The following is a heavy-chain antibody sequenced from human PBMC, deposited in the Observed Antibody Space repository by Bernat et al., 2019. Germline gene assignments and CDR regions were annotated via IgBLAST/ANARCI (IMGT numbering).Heavy chain of an antibody. V-gene: IGHV1-3*01. D-gene: IGHD6-13*01. J-gene: IGHJ4*02. Sequence: QVQLVQSGAEVKKPGASVKVSCKASGYTRYTFSRYAMHWVRQDSGQWLEWMGWINAGNGNTKYSQKFQGRVTITRDESASTAYMELSSLRSEDTAVYYCATQEASADRSYYFDYWGQGTLVSVSS. CDR1: GYTRYTFSRYA. CDR3: ATQEASADRSYYFDY. CDR2: INAGNGNT.